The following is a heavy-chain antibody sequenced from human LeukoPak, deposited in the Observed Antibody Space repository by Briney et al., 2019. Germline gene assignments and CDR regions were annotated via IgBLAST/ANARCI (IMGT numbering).Heavy chain of an antibody. Sequence: GGSLRLSCAASGFTVSSNYMSWVRQAPGKGLEWVSVIYSGGSTYYADSVKGRFTISRDNSKNTLYLQMNSLRAEDTAVYYCARYRRGVATGLDYYFDYRGQGTLVTVSS. CDR1: GFTVSSNY. CDR3: ARYRRGVATGLDYYFDY. CDR2: IYSGGST. J-gene: IGHJ4*02. D-gene: IGHD5-12*01. V-gene: IGHV3-66*01.